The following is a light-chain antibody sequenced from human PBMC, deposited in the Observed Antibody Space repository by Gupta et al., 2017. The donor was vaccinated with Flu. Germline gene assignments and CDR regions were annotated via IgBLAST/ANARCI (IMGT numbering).Light chain of an antibody. CDR2: GAS. Sequence: PGERVTLSCRASQTVSSTFLTWYQQYPGQAPGLLIYGASTRATSIPARFSGSGSGTDFTLTISSLQPEDFAVYYCQQDYNLLWTFGQGTKVEIK. CDR1: QTVSSTF. V-gene: IGKV3D-7*01. CDR3: QQDYNLLWT. J-gene: IGKJ1*01.